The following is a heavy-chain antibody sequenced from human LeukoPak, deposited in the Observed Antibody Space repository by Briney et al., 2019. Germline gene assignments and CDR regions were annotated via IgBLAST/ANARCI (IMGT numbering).Heavy chain of an antibody. J-gene: IGHJ6*02. CDR2: ISGSGGST. CDR3: AKLQSDGLRTYYGMDV. CDR1: GFTFSSYA. Sequence: GGSLRLSCAASGFTFSSYAMSWVRQAPGKGLEWVSAISGSGGSTYYADSVMGRFTISRDNSKNTLYLQMNSLRVEDTAVYYCAKLQSDGLRTYYGMDVWGQGTTVTVSS. D-gene: IGHD4-17*01. V-gene: IGHV3-23*01.